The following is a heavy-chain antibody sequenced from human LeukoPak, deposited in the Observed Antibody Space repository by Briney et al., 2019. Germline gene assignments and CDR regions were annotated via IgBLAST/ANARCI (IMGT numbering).Heavy chain of an antibody. V-gene: IGHV3-7*05. CDR1: GSIFSSYW. CDR3: ARDSKPYDSSGYYT. CDR2: IRQDGSEK. Sequence: GGSLRLSCAASGSIFSSYWVSWVRQAPGKGLESVANIRQDGSEKYYVDSVKGRFTISRDNAKDSLFLQMNSLRAEDTAVYYCARDSKPYDSSGYYTWGQGTLVTVSS. D-gene: IGHD3-22*01. J-gene: IGHJ5*02.